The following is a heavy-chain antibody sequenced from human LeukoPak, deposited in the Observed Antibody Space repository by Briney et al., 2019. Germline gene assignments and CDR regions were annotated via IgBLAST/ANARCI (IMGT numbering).Heavy chain of an antibody. Sequence: GGSLRLSCAASGFTFSSYGMHWVRQAPGKGLEWVAVIWYDGSNKYYADSVKGRFTTSRDNSKNTLYLQMNSLRAEDTAVYYCAKDRDGYNFPGYWGQGTLVTVSS. J-gene: IGHJ4*02. D-gene: IGHD5-24*01. CDR2: IWYDGSNK. CDR1: GFTFSSYG. CDR3: AKDRDGYNFPGY. V-gene: IGHV3-33*06.